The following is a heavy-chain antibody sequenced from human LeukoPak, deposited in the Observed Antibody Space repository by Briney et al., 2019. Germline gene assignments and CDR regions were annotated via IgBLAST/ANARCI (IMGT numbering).Heavy chain of an antibody. CDR3: AKFAVHRRITVAGQFGLDY. CDR2: FDPEDGET. CDR1: GYTLTELS. V-gene: IGHV1-24*01. Sequence: ASVKVSCKVSGYTLTELSMNWVRQAPGKGLEWMGGFDPEDGETIYAQKFQGRVTMTRDTSTSTVYMELSSLRSEDTAVYYCAKFAVHRRITVAGQFGLDYWGQGTLVSLSS. D-gene: IGHD6-19*01. J-gene: IGHJ4*02.